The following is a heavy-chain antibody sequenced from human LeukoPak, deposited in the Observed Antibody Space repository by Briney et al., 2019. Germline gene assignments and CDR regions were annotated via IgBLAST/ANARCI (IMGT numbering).Heavy chain of an antibody. CDR3: ARDRYGDGFAHLDY. D-gene: IGHD5-24*01. CDR1: GYTFTSYA. J-gene: IGHJ4*02. V-gene: IGHV1-2*02. CDR2: ITPGGGT. Sequence: ASVKVSCKASGYTFTSYAIHWVRQAPGQGLGWMGWITPGGGTNYPQKFQGRVAITWDTSITTAYMDLSRLTSDDTAVYYCARDRYGDGFAHLDYWGQGALVTVSS.